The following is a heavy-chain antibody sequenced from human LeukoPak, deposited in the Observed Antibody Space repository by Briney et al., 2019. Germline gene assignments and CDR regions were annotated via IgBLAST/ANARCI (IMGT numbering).Heavy chain of an antibody. CDR2: IIPIFGTA. D-gene: IGHD2-15*01. V-gene: IGHV1-69*13. CDR1: GGTFSSYA. Sequence: SVKVSCKASGGTFSSYAISWARQAPGQGLEWMGGIIPIFGTANYAQKFQGRVTITADESTSTAYMELSSLRSEDTAVYYCARALSGGSYFDALDYWGQGTLVTVSS. J-gene: IGHJ4*02. CDR3: ARALSGGSYFDALDY.